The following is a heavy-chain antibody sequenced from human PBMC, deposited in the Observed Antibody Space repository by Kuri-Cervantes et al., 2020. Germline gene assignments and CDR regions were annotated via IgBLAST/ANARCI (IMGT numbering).Heavy chain of an antibody. CDR1: RLVLRNFK. V-gene: IGHV3-48*01. J-gene: IGHJ4*02. CDR2: IGTGYGSE. Sequence: GGSLRLSCIGARLVLRNFKVNWVRQAPGKGLEWVSSIGTGYGSEFHGDSVKGRFTISRDNSKNTLYLQMNSLRAEDTAVYYCARGLKNVGVMDYWGQGTLVTVSS. D-gene: IGHD3-22*01. CDR3: ARGLKNVGVMDY.